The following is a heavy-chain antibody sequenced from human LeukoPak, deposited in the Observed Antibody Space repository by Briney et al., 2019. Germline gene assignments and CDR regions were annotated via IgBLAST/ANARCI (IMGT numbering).Heavy chain of an antibody. J-gene: IGHJ4*02. CDR1: GFAFSTYS. CDR2: ITSTSYAI. CDR3: ARVAPGHDVGRGYFDY. Sequence: PGGSLRLSCAASGFAFSTYSMNWVRQAPGKGLEWFSYITSTSYAIYYGDSVKGRFTISRDNAKNSLYLQMNSLRAEDTAVYYCARVAPGHDVGRGYFDYWGQGTLVTVSS. D-gene: IGHD6-13*01. V-gene: IGHV3-48*01.